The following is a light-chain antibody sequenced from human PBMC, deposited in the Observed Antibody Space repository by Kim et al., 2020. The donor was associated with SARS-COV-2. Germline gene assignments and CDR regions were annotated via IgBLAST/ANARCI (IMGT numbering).Light chain of an antibody. CDR2: ATS. Sequence: EIVLTQSPVTLSLSPGERATLSCRASQSVSSNDLAWYQQKPGQAPRLLIYATSSRATGIPDRFSGSGSGTEFTFTINKLQPEDVAVFYCQQYSGSLTFGGGTKVDIK. J-gene: IGKJ4*01. CDR1: QSVSSND. V-gene: IGKV3-20*01. CDR3: QQYSGSLT.